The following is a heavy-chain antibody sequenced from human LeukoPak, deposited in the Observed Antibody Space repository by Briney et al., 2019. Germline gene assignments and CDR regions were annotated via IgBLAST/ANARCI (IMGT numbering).Heavy chain of an antibody. J-gene: IGHJ4*02. Sequence: PGGSLRLSCAASGFTFSSYSMNWVRQAPGKGLEWVSYISNSGSTIYYADSVKGRFTISRDNSKNTLYLQMNSLRAEDTAVYYCANFRAMVRGAWGQGTLVTVSS. CDR1: GFTFSSYS. CDR3: ANFRAMVRGA. CDR2: ISNSGSTI. D-gene: IGHD3-10*01. V-gene: IGHV3-48*01.